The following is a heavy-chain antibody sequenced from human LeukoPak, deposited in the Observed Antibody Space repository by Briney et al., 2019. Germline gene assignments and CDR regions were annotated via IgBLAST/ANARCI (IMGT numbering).Heavy chain of an antibody. V-gene: IGHV3-30*02. Sequence: GGSLRLSCAASGFTFSSYGMHWVRQAPGKGLEWVAFIRNDGSKKYYADSVKGRFTISRDNSKNTLYLQMNSLRAEDTAVYYCARHWTYYDYVWGSYRPYYFDYWGQGTLVTVSS. D-gene: IGHD3-16*02. CDR3: ARHWTYYDYVWGSYRPYYFDY. J-gene: IGHJ4*02. CDR2: IRNDGSKK. CDR1: GFTFSSYG.